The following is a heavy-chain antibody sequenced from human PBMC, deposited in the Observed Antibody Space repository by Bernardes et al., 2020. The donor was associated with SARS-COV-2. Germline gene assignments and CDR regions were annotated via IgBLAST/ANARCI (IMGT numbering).Heavy chain of an antibody. CDR2: ISSGSTYI. Sequence: GGSLRLSCAASGFTLSSYSMNWVRQAPGKGLEWVSSISSGSTYIYYADSVKGRFTISRDNAKNSLYLQMNSLRAEDTAVYYCARDTPTSCPYCFDYWGQGTLVTVSS. CDR3: ARDTPTSCPYCFDY. V-gene: IGHV3-21*01. D-gene: IGHD2-2*01. J-gene: IGHJ4*02. CDR1: GFTLSSYS.